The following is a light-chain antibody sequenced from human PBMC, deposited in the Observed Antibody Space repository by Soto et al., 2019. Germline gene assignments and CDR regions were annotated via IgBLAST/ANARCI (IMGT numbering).Light chain of an antibody. V-gene: IGLV1-47*01. CDR1: TSNIGSNY. J-gene: IGLJ1*01. Sequence: QGVGTQPPSASGTPGQGCTISCSGSTSNIGSNYVYWYQQLPGTAPKLVIYRNNKRHSWVPDRFSGSKSGTSASLAISGLRSDDEADYFCATWDDSLNGFYVFGTGTKVTVL. CDR2: RNN. CDR3: ATWDDSLNGFYV.